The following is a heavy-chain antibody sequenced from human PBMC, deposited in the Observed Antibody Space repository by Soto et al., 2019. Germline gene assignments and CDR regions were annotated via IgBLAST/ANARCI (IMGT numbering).Heavy chain of an antibody. Sequence: GGSLRLSCAASGFTFGSYGMHWVRQAPGKGLEWVAVIWYDGSNKYYADSVKGRFTISRDNSKNTLYLQMNSLRAEDTAVYYCARDEKMTTVLYYFDYWGQGTLVTVSS. D-gene: IGHD4-17*01. CDR2: IWYDGSNK. V-gene: IGHV3-33*01. J-gene: IGHJ4*02. CDR3: ARDEKMTTVLYYFDY. CDR1: GFTFGSYG.